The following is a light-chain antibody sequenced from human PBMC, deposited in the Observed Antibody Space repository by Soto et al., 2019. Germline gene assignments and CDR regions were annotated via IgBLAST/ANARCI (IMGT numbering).Light chain of an antibody. CDR1: QSVSSNY. CDR3: QQYGSSTWT. Sequence: EIVLTQSPGTLSLSPGERATLSCRASQSVSSNYLAWYQQKPGQAPRLLIYDASSRATGIPDRFSGSGSETDFTLTISRLEPEDFALYYCQQYGSSTWTFGQGTKVEIK. V-gene: IGKV3-20*01. CDR2: DAS. J-gene: IGKJ1*01.